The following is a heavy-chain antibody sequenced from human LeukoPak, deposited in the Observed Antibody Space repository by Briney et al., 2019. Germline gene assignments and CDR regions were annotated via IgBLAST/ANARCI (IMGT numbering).Heavy chain of an antibody. D-gene: IGHD3-22*01. CDR2: MNPNSGNT. Sequence: ASAKVSCKASGYTFTSYDINWVRQATGQGLEWMGWMNPNSGNTGYAQKFQGRVTITRNTSISTAYMELSSLRSEDTAVYYCARGIREYYYDSSGYSSYYYYMDVWGKGTTVTISS. CDR1: GYTFTSYD. CDR3: ARGIREYYYDSSGYSSYYYYMDV. J-gene: IGHJ6*03. V-gene: IGHV1-8*01.